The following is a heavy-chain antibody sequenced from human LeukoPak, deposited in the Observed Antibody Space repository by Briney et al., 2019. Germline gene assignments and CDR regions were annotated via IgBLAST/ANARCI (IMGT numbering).Heavy chain of an antibody. D-gene: IGHD2-2*01. Sequence: ASVKVSCKASGHTSTTYAIHWVRQAPGQGLEWMGWINAGNGNIKYSQKLQGRVTIIGDTSASTVYMELSSLRSEDTAVYYCARGYCSSTSCYMDVWGQGTTVT. J-gene: IGHJ6*02. V-gene: IGHV1-3*01. CDR2: INAGNGNI. CDR3: ARGYCSSTSCYMDV. CDR1: GHTSTTYA.